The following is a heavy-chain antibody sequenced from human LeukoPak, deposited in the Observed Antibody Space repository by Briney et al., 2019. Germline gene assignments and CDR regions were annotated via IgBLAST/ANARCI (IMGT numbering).Heavy chain of an antibody. CDR1: GFTFSSYG. CDR3: ARRGIAAAGVDYYFDY. D-gene: IGHD6-13*01. CDR2: ISYDGSNK. Sequence: GRSLRLSCAASGFTFSSYGMHWVRQAPGKGLEWVAVISYDGSNKYYADSVKGRFTISRDNSKNTLYLQMNSLRAEDTAVYYCARRGIAAAGVDYYFDYWGQGTLVTVSS. J-gene: IGHJ4*02. V-gene: IGHV3-30*03.